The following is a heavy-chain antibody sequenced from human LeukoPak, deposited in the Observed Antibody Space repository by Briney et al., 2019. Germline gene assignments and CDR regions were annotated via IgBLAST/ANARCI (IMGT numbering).Heavy chain of an antibody. CDR1: GFTVRDNY. J-gene: IGHJ4*02. D-gene: IGHD1-26*01. Sequence: GGSLRLSCAVSGFTVRDNYLNWVRQTAGKGLECVSVLYSGGAAYYADSVKGRFTISRDTSKNTLSLQMNSLRVEDTALYYCARGAFSPHGSYYGHWGQGTLVTVSS. CDR3: ARGAFSPHGSYYGH. CDR2: LYSGGAA. V-gene: IGHV3-53*01.